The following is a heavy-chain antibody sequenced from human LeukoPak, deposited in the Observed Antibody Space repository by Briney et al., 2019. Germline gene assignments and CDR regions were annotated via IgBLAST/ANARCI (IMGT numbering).Heavy chain of an antibody. Sequence: GGSLRLSCAASGFTVSSNYMSWVRQAPGKGLEWVAVIWYDGSNKYYADSVKGRFTISRDNSKNTLYLQMNSLRAEDTAVYYCARRSGSYYYFDYWGQGTLVTVSS. CDR2: IWYDGSNK. CDR1: GFTVSSNY. V-gene: IGHV3-33*08. D-gene: IGHD1-26*01. CDR3: ARRSGSYYYFDY. J-gene: IGHJ4*02.